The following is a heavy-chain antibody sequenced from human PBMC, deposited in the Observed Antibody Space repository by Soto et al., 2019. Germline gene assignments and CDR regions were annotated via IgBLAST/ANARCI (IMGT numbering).Heavy chain of an antibody. Sequence: EVQLWESGGGLVQPGGSLRLACAVSGFTFSSYVMSWVRQAPGKGLEWVSAISGTGGTYYADSGKGRFTISRDNSKNALYLQMNSLRDEDTAVSYCAKDRRGAYCSGGICYSPDYWGQGTLVSVSS. CDR2: ISGTGGT. CDR3: AKDRRGAYCSGGICYSPDY. V-gene: IGHV3-23*01. J-gene: IGHJ4*02. D-gene: IGHD2-15*01. CDR1: GFTFSSYV.